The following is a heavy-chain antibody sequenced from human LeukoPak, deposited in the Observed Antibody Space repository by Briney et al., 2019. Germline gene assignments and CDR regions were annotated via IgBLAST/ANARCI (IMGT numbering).Heavy chain of an antibody. V-gene: IGHV1-2*02. J-gene: IGHJ4*02. CDR1: GYTFTGYF. CDR2: INPNSGGT. D-gene: IGHD3-10*01. Sequence: APVKISRKASGYTFTGYFIHWVRQTPGQGLEWMGWINPNSGGTNYAQKFQVRVTTTGDTSINTAYMELSRLTSDDTAVYYCSRDRGYYDSGNYPTDYWGQGTLVTVSS. CDR3: SRDRGYYDSGNYPTDY.